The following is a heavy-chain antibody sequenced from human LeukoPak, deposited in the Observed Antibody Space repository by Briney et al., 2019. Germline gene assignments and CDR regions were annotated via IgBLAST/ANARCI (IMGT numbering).Heavy chain of an antibody. J-gene: IGHJ4*02. V-gene: IGHV4-38-2*02. CDR1: GYSISSGYY. D-gene: IGHD3-3*01. Sequence: SETLSLTCAVSGYSISSGYYWGWIRQPPGKGLEWLGSIYHSGSTYYNPSLKSRVTISVDTSKNQFSLKLSSVTAADTAVYYCARDNFGVVTTTFPFDYWGQGTLVTVSS. CDR2: IYHSGST. CDR3: ARDNFGVVTTTFPFDY.